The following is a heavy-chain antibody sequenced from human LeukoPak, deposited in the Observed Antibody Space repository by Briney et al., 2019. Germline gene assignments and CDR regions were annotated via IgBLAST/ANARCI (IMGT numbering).Heavy chain of an antibody. Sequence: ASVKVSCKASGYTFTAYYVHWVRQAPGQGPEWMGWINSNTGDTGYAQKFQGRVTMTRDTSISTLYMDLSSLRSDDTAVYYCARGPSGYHNTGGQGTLVTVSS. V-gene: IGHV1-2*02. J-gene: IGHJ4*02. D-gene: IGHD5-12*01. CDR2: INSNTGDT. CDR1: GYTFTAYY. CDR3: ARGPSGYHNT.